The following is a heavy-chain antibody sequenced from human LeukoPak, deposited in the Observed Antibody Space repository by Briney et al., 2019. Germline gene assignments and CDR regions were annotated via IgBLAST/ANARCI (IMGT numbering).Heavy chain of an antibody. J-gene: IGHJ4*02. V-gene: IGHV3-30-3*01. CDR2: ISYDGSNK. Sequence: GRSLRLSCAASGFTFSSYAMHWVRQAPGKGLEWVAVISYDGSNKYYADSVKGRFTISRDNSKNTLYLQMNSLRAEDTAVYYCARDNLGTVVVTAILFDYWGQGTLVTVSS. CDR1: GFTFSSYA. CDR3: ARDNLGTVVVTAILFDY. D-gene: IGHD2-21*02.